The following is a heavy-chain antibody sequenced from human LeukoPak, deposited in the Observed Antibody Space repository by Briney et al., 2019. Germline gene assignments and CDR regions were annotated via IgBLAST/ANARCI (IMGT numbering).Heavy chain of an antibody. CDR3: AREGYSSTPRYYYYGMDV. Sequence: GSSVKVSCKASGGTFSSYAISWVRQAPGQGLEWMGGIIPIFGTANYAQKFQGRVTITADESTSTAYMELSSLRSEDTAVYYCAREGYSSTPRYYYYGMDVWGQGTTVTVSS. J-gene: IGHJ6*02. V-gene: IGHV1-69*01. CDR2: IIPIFGTA. D-gene: IGHD6-13*01. CDR1: GGTFSSYA.